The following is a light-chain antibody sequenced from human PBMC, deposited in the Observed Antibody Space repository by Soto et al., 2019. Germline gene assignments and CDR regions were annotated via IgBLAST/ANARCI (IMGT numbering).Light chain of an antibody. CDR2: GAS. Sequence: EIVMTQSPATLSVSPGERVTLSCRASQSISSSYLAWYQQRPGQAPRLLIYGASSRATGIPDRFSGSGSGTDFTLTISRLEPEDFAVYYCQQYGSSPTTFGQGTRLEIK. CDR1: QSISSSY. J-gene: IGKJ5*01. V-gene: IGKV3-20*01. CDR3: QQYGSSPTT.